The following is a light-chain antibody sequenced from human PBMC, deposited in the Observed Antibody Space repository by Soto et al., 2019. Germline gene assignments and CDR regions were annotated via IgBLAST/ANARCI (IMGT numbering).Light chain of an antibody. CDR1: QSINTY. CDR2: GAS. V-gene: IGKV1-39*01. CDR3: QQSYTTPLT. J-gene: IGKJ3*01. Sequence: DTQMTQSPSSLSASVGDRVTITCRASQSINTYLNWFQQKPGEAPKLLIYGASSLHSGVPSRFSGSGSGTDFTLTISNLQPEDFATYYCQQSYTTPLTFGPGTRVDFK.